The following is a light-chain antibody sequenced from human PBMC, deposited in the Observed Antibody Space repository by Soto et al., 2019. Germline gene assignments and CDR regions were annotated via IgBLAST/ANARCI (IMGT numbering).Light chain of an antibody. Sequence: EVVLTQSPDTVSLCPGERARLSCRSSQSVSTSYLAWYQQKPGQAPRLIIYGEYSRATGIPDRFSGSGSGTDFTLTIRRLEPEDFAVYYCQQYGSSSWTFGQGTKVDIK. CDR2: GEY. CDR3: QQYGSSSWT. J-gene: IGKJ1*01. V-gene: IGKV3-20*01. CDR1: QSVSTSY.